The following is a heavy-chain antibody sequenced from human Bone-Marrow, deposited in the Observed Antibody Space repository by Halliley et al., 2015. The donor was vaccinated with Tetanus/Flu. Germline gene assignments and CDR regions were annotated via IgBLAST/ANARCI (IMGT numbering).Heavy chain of an antibody. CDR1: GFTFSYYW. CDR3: VRDLSSGWFVDY. V-gene: IGHV3-74*01. Sequence: SLRLSCATSGFTFSYYWMHWVRQAPGEGLLWVARISSDGSDRSYADSVKGRFTISRDNAKNTLYLQMNSLRADDTAVYYCVRDLSSGWFVDYWGQGTLVTVSS. CDR2: ISSDGSDR. J-gene: IGHJ4*02. D-gene: IGHD6-19*01.